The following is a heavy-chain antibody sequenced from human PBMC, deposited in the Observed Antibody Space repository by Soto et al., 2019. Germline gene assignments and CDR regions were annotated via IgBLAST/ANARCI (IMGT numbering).Heavy chain of an antibody. CDR1: GFTFSSYA. CDR3: AKGRNSYVPNWFDP. CDR2: ISGSGGST. J-gene: IGHJ5*02. D-gene: IGHD5-18*01. Sequence: PXASLQLSCAASGFTFSSYAMSWVRQAPGKGLEWVSAISGSGGSTYYADSVKGRFTISRDNSKNTLYLQMNSLRAEDTAVYYCAKGRNSYVPNWFDPWGQGTLVTSPQ. V-gene: IGHV3-23*01.